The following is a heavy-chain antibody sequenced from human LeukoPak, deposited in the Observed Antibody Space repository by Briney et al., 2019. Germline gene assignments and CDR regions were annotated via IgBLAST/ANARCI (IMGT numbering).Heavy chain of an antibody. J-gene: IGHJ6*02. CDR3: ARPSPYCSGGSCYWWDYYYYGMTS. V-gene: IGHV1-69*13. Sequence: SVKVSCKASGGTFSSYAISWVRQAPGQGLEWMGGIIPIFGTANYAQKFQGRVTITADESTSTAYMELSSLRSEDTAVYYCARPSPYCSGGSCYWWDYYYYGMTSGAKGPRSPSP. CDR2: IIPIFGTA. D-gene: IGHD2-15*01. CDR1: GGTFSSYA.